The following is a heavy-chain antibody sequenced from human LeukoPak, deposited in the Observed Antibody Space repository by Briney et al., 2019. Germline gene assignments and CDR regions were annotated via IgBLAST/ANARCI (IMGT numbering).Heavy chain of an antibody. Sequence: PSETLSLTCAVYGGSFSGYYWSWIRQPPGKGLEWIGEINHSGSTNYNPSLKSRVTISVDTSKNQFSLKLSSVTAADTAVYYCARIPMVRGVTKYYYMDVWGKGTTVTVSS. CDR3: ARIPMVRGVTKYYYMDV. V-gene: IGHV4-34*01. CDR2: INHSGST. J-gene: IGHJ6*03. CDR1: GGSFSGYY. D-gene: IGHD3-10*01.